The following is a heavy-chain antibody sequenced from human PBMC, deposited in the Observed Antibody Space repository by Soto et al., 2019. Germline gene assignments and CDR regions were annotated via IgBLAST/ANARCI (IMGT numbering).Heavy chain of an antibody. CDR3: ARRWGALFDY. J-gene: IGHJ4*02. D-gene: IGHD1-26*01. CDR2: IYYSGST. CDR1: GGSISSYY. Sequence: QVQLQESGPGLVKPSETLSLTCTVSGGSISSYYWSWIRQPPGKGLEWIGYIYYSGSTNYNPSLKRRVTKSVDTSKNQFSLKLSSVTAADTAVYYCARRWGALFDYWGQGTLVTVSS. V-gene: IGHV4-59*08.